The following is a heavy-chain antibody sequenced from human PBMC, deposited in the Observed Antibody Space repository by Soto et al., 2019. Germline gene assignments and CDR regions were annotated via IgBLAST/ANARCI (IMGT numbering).Heavy chain of an antibody. Sequence: SVKVSCKAFGGNFSSYAVSWVRQAPGQGLEWMGGIIPIFGKPNYGQKFQGRVNITRDTSESTAYMELSSLRSEDTAVYYCAREWNSIMITFGAYWGQGTLVTVSS. CDR3: AREWNSIMITFGAY. CDR1: GGNFSSYA. J-gene: IGHJ4*02. CDR2: IIPIFGKP. D-gene: IGHD3-16*01. V-gene: IGHV1-69*05.